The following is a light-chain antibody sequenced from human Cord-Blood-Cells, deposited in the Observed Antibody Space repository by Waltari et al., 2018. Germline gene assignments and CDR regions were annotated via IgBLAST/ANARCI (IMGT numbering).Light chain of an antibody. J-gene: IGLJ3*02. CDR1: SPHTGSNT. CDR3: AAWDDSLNGWV. Sequence: QSVLTQPPSASGTPGQRVTISCSGSSPHTGSNTVNWYQQLPGTAPKLLIYSNNQRPSGVPDRFSGSKSGTSASLAISGLQSEDEADYYCAAWDDSLNGWVFGGGTKLTVL. V-gene: IGLV1-44*01. CDR2: SNN.